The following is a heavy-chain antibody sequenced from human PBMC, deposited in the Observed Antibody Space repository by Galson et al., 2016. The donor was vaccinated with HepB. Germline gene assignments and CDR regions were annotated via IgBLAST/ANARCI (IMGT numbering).Heavy chain of an antibody. J-gene: IGHJ4*02. CDR2: IYYTGST. CDR1: GGSISTYY. D-gene: IGHD4-17*01. CDR3: ARVGGDYGELDV. Sequence: LSLTCTVSGGSISTYYWGWIRQPPGKGLKWVGYIYYTGSTNYNPSLKSRITISIDTSKNQLSLKLSSVTAADTAVYYCARVGGDYGELDVWGQGTLVTVSS. V-gene: IGHV4-59*01.